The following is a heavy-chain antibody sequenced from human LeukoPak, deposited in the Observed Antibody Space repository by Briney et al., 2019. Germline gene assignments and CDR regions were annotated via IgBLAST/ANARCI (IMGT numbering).Heavy chain of an antibody. J-gene: IGHJ6*03. CDR2: IYTSGST. D-gene: IGHD3-10*01. V-gene: IGHV4-4*07. CDR3: AREKVRDYYYCYYMDV. Sequence: SSETLSLTCTVSGGSISSYYWSWIRQPAGKGLEWIGRIYTSGSTNYNPSLKSRVTMSVDTSKNQFSLKLSSVTAADTAVYYCAREKVRDYYYCYYMDVWGKGTTVTVSS. CDR1: GGSISSYY.